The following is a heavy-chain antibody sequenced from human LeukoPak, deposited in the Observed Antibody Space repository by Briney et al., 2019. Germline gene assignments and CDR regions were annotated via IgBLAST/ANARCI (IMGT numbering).Heavy chain of an antibody. Sequence: SLKVSSKASGGTFISYAISWVRPAPGQGLEWMGGIIPIFGTANSAQKFQSRVTITTDESTSTAYMELSSLRSEDTAVYYCARGASWFDPWGQGALCTASS. CDR2: IIPIFGTA. CDR1: GGTFISYA. CDR3: ARGASWFDP. V-gene: IGHV1-69*05. J-gene: IGHJ5*02.